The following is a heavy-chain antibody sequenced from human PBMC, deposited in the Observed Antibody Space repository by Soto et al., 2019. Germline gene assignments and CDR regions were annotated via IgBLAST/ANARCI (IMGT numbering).Heavy chain of an antibody. Sequence: SETLSLTYTVSGGSISSSSYYWGWIRQPPGKGLEWIGSIYYSGSTYYNPSLKSRVTISVDTSKSQFSLKLSSVTAADTAVYYCATLTYYYDSSGYYFDYWGQGTLVTVSS. V-gene: IGHV4-39*01. J-gene: IGHJ4*02. D-gene: IGHD3-22*01. CDR3: ATLTYYYDSSGYYFDY. CDR1: GGSISSSSYY. CDR2: IYYSGST.